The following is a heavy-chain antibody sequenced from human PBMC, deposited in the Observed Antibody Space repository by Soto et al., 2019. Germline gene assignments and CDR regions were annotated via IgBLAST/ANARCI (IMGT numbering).Heavy chain of an antibody. CDR3: ARRGGNYYDSSGYSY. V-gene: IGHV4-31*03. CDR1: GGSISSGGYY. D-gene: IGHD3-22*01. Sequence: SDTLSLTCTVSGGSISSGGYYWSWIRQHPGKGLEWIGYIYYSGSTYYNPSLKSRVTISVDTSKNQFSLKLSSVTAADTAVYYCARRGGNYYDSSGYSYWGQGTLVTVSS. CDR2: IYYSGST. J-gene: IGHJ4*02.